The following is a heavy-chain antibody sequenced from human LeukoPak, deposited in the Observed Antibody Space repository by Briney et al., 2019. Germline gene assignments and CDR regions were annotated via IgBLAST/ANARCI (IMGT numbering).Heavy chain of an antibody. CDR3: AKGDPTFLFWYFDL. CDR1: GGSISSYY. CDR2: IYYSGNT. V-gene: IGHV4-59*01. J-gene: IGHJ2*01. D-gene: IGHD3-16*01. Sequence: PSETLSLTCTVSGGSISSYYWNWIRQPPGKGLEWIGYIYYSGNTNYNPSLKSRVTISVDRSKNQFSLKLSSVTAADTAIYYCAKGDPTFLFWYFDLWGRGTLVTVSS.